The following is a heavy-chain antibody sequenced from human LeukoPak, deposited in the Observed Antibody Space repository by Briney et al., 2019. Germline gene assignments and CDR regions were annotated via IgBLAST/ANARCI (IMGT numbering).Heavy chain of an antibody. CDR2: IYSGGST. CDR1: GFTFRRHW. CDR3: ARVLSSTSSWPYYYYMDV. V-gene: IGHV3-53*01. Sequence: PGGSLRLSCAAFGFTFRRHWMSWVRQAPGKGLEWVSVIYSGGSTYYADSVKGRSTISRDNSKNTLYLQMNSLRAEDTAVYYCARVLSSTSSWPYYYYMDVWGKGTTVTVSS. J-gene: IGHJ6*03. D-gene: IGHD2-2*01.